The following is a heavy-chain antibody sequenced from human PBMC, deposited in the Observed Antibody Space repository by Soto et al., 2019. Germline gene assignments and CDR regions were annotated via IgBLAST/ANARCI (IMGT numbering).Heavy chain of an antibody. CDR1: GGSVSSGSYY. Sequence: SLTCTVSGGSVSSGSYYWSWIRQPPGKGLEWIGYIYYSGSTNYNPSLKSRVTISVDTSKNQFSLKLSSVTAADTAVYYCAVGYCSGGSCYTQLDYWGQGTLVTVSS. J-gene: IGHJ4*02. D-gene: IGHD2-15*01. CDR2: IYYSGST. V-gene: IGHV4-61*01. CDR3: AVGYCSGGSCYTQLDY.